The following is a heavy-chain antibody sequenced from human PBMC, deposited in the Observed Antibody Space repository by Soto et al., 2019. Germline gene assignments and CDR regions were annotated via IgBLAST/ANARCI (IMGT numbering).Heavy chain of an antibody. CDR3: AREGAGRKEYSSSYGSAY. CDR1: GFTFSDHY. J-gene: IGHJ4*02. CDR2: TRNKANSYTT. V-gene: IGHV3-72*01. Sequence: GVSLRLSCAASGFTFSDHYMDWVRHAPGKGLEWVGRTRNKANSYTTAYAASVKGRFTISRDDSKNSLYLQMNSLKSEYTAVDYCAREGAGRKEYSSSYGSAYWGQGTLVTVYS. D-gene: IGHD6-6*01.